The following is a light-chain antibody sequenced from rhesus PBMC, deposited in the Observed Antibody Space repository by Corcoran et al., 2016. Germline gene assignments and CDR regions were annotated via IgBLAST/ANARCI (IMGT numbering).Light chain of an antibody. CDR2: KVN. Sequence: QSAPIQSPSVPGSLVQSVTISCTGPSSDIVCYNYVSWYRQQPGTTTKLLMYKVNMRPSGVSDRFSAAKSGNTASLTISVLQAEDEADYYCRSYEASDSYIFGAGTRLTV. CDR1: SSDIVCYNY. V-gene: IGLV2-11*01. CDR3: RSYEASDSYI. J-gene: IGLJ1*01.